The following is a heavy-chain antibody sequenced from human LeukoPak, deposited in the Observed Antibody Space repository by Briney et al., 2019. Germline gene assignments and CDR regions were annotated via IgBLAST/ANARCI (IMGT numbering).Heavy chain of an antibody. CDR2: IVISSGSA. CDR3: AKEVALVVVRGQRGGHFFDF. D-gene: IGHD3-10*01. V-gene: IGHV3-23*01. J-gene: IGHJ4*02. Sequence: GGSMRLSCAASGITFSNAAIHWVRQAPGKRLEWVSGIVISSGSAFYADSVKGRFVISKDTSENTVYLQMNSLRADDTAVYFCAKEVALVVVRGQRGGHFFDFWGQGALVTVSS. CDR1: GITFSNAA.